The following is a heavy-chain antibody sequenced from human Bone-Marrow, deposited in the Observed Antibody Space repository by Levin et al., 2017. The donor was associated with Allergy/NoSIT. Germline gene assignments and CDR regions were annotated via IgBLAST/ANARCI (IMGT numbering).Heavy chain of an antibody. Sequence: GGSLRLSCAASGFAFSDYYMSWIRQVPGKGLEWIAYISSSGSPGTTIYYADSVKGRFTISRDNAKNSLYLQMKSLRAEDTAVYYCARDSLVYYGMDVWGQGTTVTVSS. J-gene: IGHJ6*02. D-gene: IGHD3-16*01. CDR3: ARDSLVYYGMDV. V-gene: IGHV3-11*01. CDR2: ISSSGSPGTTI. CDR1: GFAFSDYY.